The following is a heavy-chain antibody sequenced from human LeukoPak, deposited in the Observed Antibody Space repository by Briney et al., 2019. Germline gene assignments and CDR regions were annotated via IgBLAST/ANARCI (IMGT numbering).Heavy chain of an antibody. CDR3: ARGRVRGSGAGATYYDILTGPGAFDI. D-gene: IGHD3-9*01. CDR2: INHSGST. Sequence: SETLSLTCAVYGGSFSGYYWSWIRQPPGKGLEWIGEINHSGSTNYNPSLKSRVTISVDTSKNQFSLKLSSVTAADTAVYYCARGRVRGSGAGATYYDILTGPGAFDIWGQGTMVTVSS. CDR1: GGSFSGYY. V-gene: IGHV4-34*01. J-gene: IGHJ3*02.